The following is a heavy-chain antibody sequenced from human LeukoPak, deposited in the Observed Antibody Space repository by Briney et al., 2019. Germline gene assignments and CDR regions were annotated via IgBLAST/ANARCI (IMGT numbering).Heavy chain of an antibody. V-gene: IGHV1-69*13. J-gene: IGHJ6*02. CDR1: GGTFISYA. Sequence: SVKVSCKASGGTFISYAISWVRQAPGQGLEWMGGIIPIFGTANYAQKFQGRVTITADESTSTAYMELSSLRSEDTAVYYCARRDSSSPRETYYYYYGMDVWGQGTTVTVSS. CDR2: IIPIFGTA. D-gene: IGHD6-13*01. CDR3: ARRDSSSPRETYYYYYGMDV.